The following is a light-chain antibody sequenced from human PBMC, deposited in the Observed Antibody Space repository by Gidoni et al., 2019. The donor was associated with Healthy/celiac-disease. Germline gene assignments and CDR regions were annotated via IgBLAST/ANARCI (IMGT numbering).Light chain of an antibody. V-gene: IGKV4-1*01. CDR1: QSVLYSSNNKNY. J-gene: IGKJ1*01. CDR3: QQYYSTPRT. CDR2: CAS. Sequence: DIVMTQSADSLAVSLGERATINCKSSQSVLYSSNNKNYLAWYQQKPGQPPKLLIYCASTRDSGVPALFSGSGSGTAFTLPISSLQAEDVAVYYCQQYYSTPRTFGQGTKVEIK.